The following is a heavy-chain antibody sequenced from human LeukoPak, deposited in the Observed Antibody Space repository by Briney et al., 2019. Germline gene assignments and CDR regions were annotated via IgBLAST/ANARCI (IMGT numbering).Heavy chain of an antibody. J-gene: IGHJ6*02. CDR2: INPSGGST. CDR1: GYTFTSYY. CDR3: STVTESYYYYGMDV. D-gene: IGHD2-21*02. V-gene: IGHV1-46*03. Sequence: ASVKVSCKASGYTFTSYYMHWVRQAPGQGLEWMGIINPSGGSTSYPQKFQGRVTMTRDTSTSTVYMELSSLRSEDTAVYYCSTVTESYYYYGMDVWGQGTTVTVSS.